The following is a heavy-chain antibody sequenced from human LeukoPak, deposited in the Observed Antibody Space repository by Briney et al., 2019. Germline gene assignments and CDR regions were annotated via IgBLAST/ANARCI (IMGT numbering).Heavy chain of an antibody. CDR1: GFTFSSYS. CDR3: ARDEAYAFDI. J-gene: IGHJ3*02. CDR2: IGSSSNII. Sequence: GGSLRLSCAASGFTFSSYSMNWVRQAPGKGLEWVSYIGSSSNIIYYADSVKGRFTISRDNAKNSLSLQMDSLRDEDTAVYYCARDEAYAFDIWGQGTMVTVSS. V-gene: IGHV3-48*02. D-gene: IGHD3-16*01.